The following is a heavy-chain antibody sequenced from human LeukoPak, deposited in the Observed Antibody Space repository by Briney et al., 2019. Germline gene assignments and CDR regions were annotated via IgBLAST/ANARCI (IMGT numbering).Heavy chain of an antibody. J-gene: IGHJ4*02. D-gene: IGHD3-3*01. Sequence: SETLSLTCTVSGGSISSYYWSWIRQPAGKGLEWIGRIYTSGSTNYNPSLKSRVTMSVDTSKNQFSLKLSSVTAADTAAYYCARGSVRDFWSGYYRHQPYFDYWGQGTLVTVSS. V-gene: IGHV4-4*07. CDR2: IYTSGST. CDR1: GGSISSYY. CDR3: ARGSVRDFWSGYYRHQPYFDY.